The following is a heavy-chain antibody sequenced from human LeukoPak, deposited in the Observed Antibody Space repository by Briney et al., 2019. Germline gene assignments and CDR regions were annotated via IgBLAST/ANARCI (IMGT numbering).Heavy chain of an antibody. CDR3: ARNLEYCSSTSCLRYYYYYGMDV. V-gene: IGHV3-23*01. Sequence: GGSLRLSCAASGFTFSSYAMSWVRQAPGKGLEWVSAISGSGGSTYYADSVKGRFTISRDNSKNTLYLQMNSLRAEDTAVYYYARNLEYCSSTSCLRYYYYYGMDVWGQGTTVTVSS. D-gene: IGHD2-2*01. J-gene: IGHJ6*02. CDR2: ISGSGGST. CDR1: GFTFSSYA.